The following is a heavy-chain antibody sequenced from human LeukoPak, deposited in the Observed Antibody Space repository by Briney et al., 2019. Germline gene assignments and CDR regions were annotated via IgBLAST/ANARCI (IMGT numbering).Heavy chain of an antibody. V-gene: IGHV3-73*01. CDR2: IRSKANSYAT. CDR3: TRQSEGGNSWPYYYYGMDV. D-gene: IGHD6-13*01. Sequence: GGSLKLSCAASGFTFSGSAMHWVRQASGKGLEWVGRIRSKANSYATAYAASVKGRFTISRDDSKNTAYLQMNSLKTEDTAVYYCTRQSEGGNSWPYYYYGMDVWGQGTTVTVSS. CDR1: GFTFSGSA. J-gene: IGHJ6*02.